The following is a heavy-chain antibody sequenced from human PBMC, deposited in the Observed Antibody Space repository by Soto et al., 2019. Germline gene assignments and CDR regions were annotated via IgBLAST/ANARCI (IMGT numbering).Heavy chain of an antibody. D-gene: IGHD3-22*01. V-gene: IGHV3-74*01. CDR2: ISDDGTRT. CDR3: AGEVPADSGGYLNY. J-gene: IGHJ4*02. CDR1: GFTFSYYW. Sequence: GGSLRLSCAASGFTFSYYWMHWVRQVPGKGVMWVSRISDDGTRTSYADSVKGRFTVSRDNSENTLYLEMNSLRVEDTAMYYCAGEVPADSGGYLNYWGQGALVTVSS.